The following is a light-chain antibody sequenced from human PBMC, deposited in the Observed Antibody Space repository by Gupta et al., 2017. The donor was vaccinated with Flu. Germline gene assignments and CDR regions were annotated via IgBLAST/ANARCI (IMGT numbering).Light chain of an antibody. CDR1: QGISSY. CDR3: QRYYSYPRT. V-gene: IGKV1-8*01. J-gene: IGKJ1*01. CDR2: AAS. Sequence: ITCRASQGISSYLAWYQQKPGKAPKLLIYAASTLQSGVPSRFSGSGSGTDFTLTISCLQSEDFATYYCQRYYSYPRTFGQGTKVEIK.